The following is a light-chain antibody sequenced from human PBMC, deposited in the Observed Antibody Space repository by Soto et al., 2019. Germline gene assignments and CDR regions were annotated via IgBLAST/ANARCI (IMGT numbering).Light chain of an antibody. CDR2: EVS. J-gene: IGLJ1*01. CDR1: SSDAGGYNY. V-gene: IGLV2-14*01. CDR3: NSYRSTSTRYV. Sequence: QSALTQPASVSGSPGQSITISCTGTSSDAGGYNYVSWYQQHPGKAPKLMIYEVSNRPSGVSNRFSGSKSGNTASLTISGLQAEDEADYFCNSYRSTSTRYVFGTGTKLTVL.